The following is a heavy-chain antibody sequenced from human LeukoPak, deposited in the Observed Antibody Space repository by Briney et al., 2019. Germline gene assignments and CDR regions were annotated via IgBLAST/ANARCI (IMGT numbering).Heavy chain of an antibody. CDR2: INPNSGGT. Sequence: ASVKVSCKASGYTFTGYYMHWVRQAPGQGLEWMGWINPNSGGTNYAQKFQGRVTMTRDTSISTAYMELSRLRSDDTAVYYCARRGGYYYDSSGYYFPHAFDIWGQGTMVTVSS. CDR3: ARRGGYYYDSSGYYFPHAFDI. J-gene: IGHJ3*02. D-gene: IGHD3-22*01. V-gene: IGHV1-2*02. CDR1: GYTFTGYY.